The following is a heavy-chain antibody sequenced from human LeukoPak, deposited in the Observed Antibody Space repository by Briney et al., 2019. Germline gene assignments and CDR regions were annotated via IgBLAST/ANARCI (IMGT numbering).Heavy chain of an antibody. CDR1: GFTFSSYG. CDR3: ARGYDFWSGYYHY. Sequence: PGGSLRLSCAASGFTFSSYGMHWVRQAPGKGLEWVAVIWYDGSNKYYADSVKGRFTISRDNAKNSLYLQMNSLRAEDTAVYYCARGYDFWSGYYHYWGQGTLVTVSS. J-gene: IGHJ4*02. D-gene: IGHD3-3*01. CDR2: IWYDGSNK. V-gene: IGHV3-33*01.